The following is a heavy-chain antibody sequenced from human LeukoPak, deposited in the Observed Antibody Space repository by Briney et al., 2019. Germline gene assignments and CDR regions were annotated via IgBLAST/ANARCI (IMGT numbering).Heavy chain of an antibody. CDR1: GGSISSYY. CDR3: ARQTMLVGYANGLGFNY. D-gene: IGHD2-2*01. CDR2: IYHSGST. V-gene: IGHV4-59*01. Sequence: SETLSLTCTVSGGSISSYYWSWIRQPPGKGLEWIGYIYHSGSTDYNPSLKSRVSMSADTSKNQISLNLKFVTAADTAVYYCARQTMLVGYANGLGFNYWGEGTLVTVSS. J-gene: IGHJ4*02.